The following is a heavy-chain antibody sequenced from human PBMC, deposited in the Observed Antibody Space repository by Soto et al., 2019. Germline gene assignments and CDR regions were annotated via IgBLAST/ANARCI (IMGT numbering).Heavy chain of an antibody. V-gene: IGHV1-46*01. CDR1: GYTFTSYY. Sequence: QVQLVQSGAEVKKPGASVKVSCKASGYTFTSYYMHWVRQAPGQGLEWMGIINPSGGSTSYAQKFQGRVTMTRETSTSTVYMELSGLRSEDTAVYYCARVSSASATISYWGQGTLVTVSS. CDR2: INPSGGST. J-gene: IGHJ4*02. D-gene: IGHD6-25*01. CDR3: ARVSSASATISY.